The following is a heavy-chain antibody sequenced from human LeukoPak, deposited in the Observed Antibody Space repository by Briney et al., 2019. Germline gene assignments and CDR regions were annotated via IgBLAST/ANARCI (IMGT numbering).Heavy chain of an antibody. CDR3: ARHRAKAFDI. J-gene: IGHJ3*02. D-gene: IGHD3-10*01. Sequence: SETLSLTYTVSGGYISSYYWSWIRQPPGKGLEGIGYIYTSGRTNYNPSLKSRDTISVDTSKNQFSLKLSSVSAADTAVYSCARHRAKAFDIWGQGTMVTVSS. V-gene: IGHV4-4*09. CDR2: IYTSGRT. CDR1: GGYISSYY.